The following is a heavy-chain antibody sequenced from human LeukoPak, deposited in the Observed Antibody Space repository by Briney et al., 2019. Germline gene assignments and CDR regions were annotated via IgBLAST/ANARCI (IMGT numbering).Heavy chain of an antibody. V-gene: IGHV3-23*01. CDR2: ISDSGVNT. CDR3: AGREDTIFGVVPLDY. Sequence: PGGSLRLSCAASGFTFSSYAMSWVRQAPGKGLEWVSGISDSGVNTHYADSVKGRFTISRDNSKNTLYLQMNSLRAEDTAVYYCAGREDTIFGVVPLDYWGQGTLVTVSS. D-gene: IGHD3-3*01. CDR1: GFTFSSYA. J-gene: IGHJ4*02.